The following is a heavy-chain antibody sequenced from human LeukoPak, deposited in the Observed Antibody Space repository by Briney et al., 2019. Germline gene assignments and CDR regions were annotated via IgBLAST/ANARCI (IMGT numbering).Heavy chain of an antibody. D-gene: IGHD3-10*01. Sequence: GGSLRLSCAASGFTLSDNYVTWVREAPGKGLEWLSYISGNGGVIQYADSVKGRFTISRDNAKNLLYLQMDGLRVEDTARYYCARDMRGSITMVRGVIHPLDYWVQGTQVSVCS. CDR1: GFTLSDNY. J-gene: IGHJ4*02. CDR2: ISGNGGVI. CDR3: ARDMRGSITMVRGVIHPLDY. V-gene: IGHV3-11*04.